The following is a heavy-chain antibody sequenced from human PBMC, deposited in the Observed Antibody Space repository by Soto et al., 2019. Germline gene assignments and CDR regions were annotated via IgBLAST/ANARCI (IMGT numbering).Heavy chain of an antibody. D-gene: IGHD5-18*01. J-gene: IGHJ4*02. CDR2: ISGSGGST. CDR3: AKDLGYSYGYVRYYFDY. Sequence: EVQLLESGGGLVQPGGSLRLSCAASGFTFSSYAMSWVRQAPGKGLEWVSAISGSGGSTYYADSVKGRFTISRDNSKNTLYLQMNSLRAEDTAVYYCAKDLGYSYGYVRYYFDYWGQGTLVTVSS. CDR1: GFTFSSYA. V-gene: IGHV3-23*01.